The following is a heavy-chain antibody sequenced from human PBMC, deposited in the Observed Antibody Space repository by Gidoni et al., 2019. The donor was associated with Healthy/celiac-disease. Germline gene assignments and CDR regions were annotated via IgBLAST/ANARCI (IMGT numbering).Heavy chain of an antibody. Sequence: QVQLVQSGAEVKKPGSSVKVSCKASGGTFSSYAISWVRQAPGQGLEWMGGIIPIFGTANYAQKFQGRVTITADKSTSTAYIELSSLRSEDTAVYYCARATSEWLLLMGAFDIWGQGTMVTVSS. V-gene: IGHV1-69*06. J-gene: IGHJ3*02. CDR3: ARATSEWLLLMGAFDI. D-gene: IGHD3-3*01. CDR1: GGTFSSYA. CDR2: IIPIFGTA.